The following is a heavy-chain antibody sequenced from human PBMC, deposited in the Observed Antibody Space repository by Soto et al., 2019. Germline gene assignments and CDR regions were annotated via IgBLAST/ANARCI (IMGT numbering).Heavy chain of an antibody. CDR2: INPSGGST. D-gene: IGHD1-26*01. J-gene: IGHJ6*02. CDR1: GYTFTSYY. CDR3: AFLGYYYYGMDV. Sequence: QVQLVQSGAEVKKPGASVKVSCKASGYTFTSYYMHWVRQAPGQGLEWMGIINPSGGSTSYAQKFKGGVTMTRDTSTSTVYMELSSLRSEDPAVYYCAFLGYYYYGMDVWGQGTTVTVSS. V-gene: IGHV1-46*01.